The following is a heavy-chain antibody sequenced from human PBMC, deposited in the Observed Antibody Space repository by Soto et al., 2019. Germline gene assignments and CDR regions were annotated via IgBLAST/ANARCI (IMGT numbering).Heavy chain of an antibody. D-gene: IGHD6-13*01. CDR2: ISSDGSEK. J-gene: IGHJ4*02. V-gene: IGHV3-30*18. CDR3: AKDRSSSWYYFEN. Sequence: QVQLVESGGGVVQPGRSLRLSCAASGFTFSADGMNWVRQAPGKGLEWVAVISSDGSEKFYAASVKGRFTISRDNSKDTLYLQMNNLRAEDTAVYYCAKDRSSSWYYFENWGQGTLVTVSS. CDR1: GFTFSADG.